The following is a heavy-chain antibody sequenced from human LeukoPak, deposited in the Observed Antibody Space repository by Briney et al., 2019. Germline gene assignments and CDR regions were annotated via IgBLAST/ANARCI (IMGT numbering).Heavy chain of an antibody. CDR3: AKEGTRITMVRGVRDHDY. J-gene: IGHJ4*02. Sequence: GGSLRLSCTASGFTFSSYAMSWVRQAPGKGLEWVSAISGSGGSTYYADSVKGRFTISRDNSKNTLYLQMNSLRAEDTAVYYCAKEGTRITMVRGVRDHDYWGQGTLVTVSS. V-gene: IGHV3-23*01. D-gene: IGHD3-10*01. CDR2: ISGSGGST. CDR1: GFTFSSYA.